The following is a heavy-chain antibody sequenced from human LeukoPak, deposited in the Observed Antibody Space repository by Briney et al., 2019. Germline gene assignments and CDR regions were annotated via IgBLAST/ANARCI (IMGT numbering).Heavy chain of an antibody. D-gene: IGHD3-10*01. Sequence: PGRSLRLSCAASGFTFSSYGMHWVRQAPGKGLEWVAVITHDEINKYYADSVKGRFTISRDNAKNSLYLQMNSLRAEDTAVYYCASIDRGGSGSYGYWGQGTLVTVSS. CDR3: ASIDRGGSGSYGY. CDR1: GFTFSSYG. V-gene: IGHV3-30*03. CDR2: ITHDEINK. J-gene: IGHJ4*02.